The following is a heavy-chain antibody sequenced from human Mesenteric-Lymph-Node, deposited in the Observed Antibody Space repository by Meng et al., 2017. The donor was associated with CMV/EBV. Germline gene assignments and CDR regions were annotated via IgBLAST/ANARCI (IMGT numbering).Heavy chain of an antibody. CDR2: MNWNGGSI. D-gene: IGHD6-13*01. CDR1: GVTFGDHG. V-gene: IGHV3-20*04. J-gene: IGHJ4*02. CDR3: GRDLHIAAADY. Sequence: GGSLRLSCAGSGVTFGDHGMSWVRQAPGKGLEWVSGMNWNGGSIGYADSVKGRFTISRDNAKNSLYLQMNSLRAEDTAVYYCGRDLHIAAADYWGQGTLVTVSS.